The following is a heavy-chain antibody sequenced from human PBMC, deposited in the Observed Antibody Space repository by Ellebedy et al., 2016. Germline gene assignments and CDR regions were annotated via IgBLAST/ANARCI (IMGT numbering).Heavy chain of an antibody. V-gene: IGHV4-39*07. CDR3: ARARRGRDGYCFDP. CDR2: IYYSGST. Sequence: SETLSLTCTVSGGSISSSSYYWGWIRQPPGKGLEWIGSIYYSGSTYYNPSLKSRVTISVDTSKNQFSLKLSSVTAADTAVYYCARARRGRDGYCFDPWGQGTLVTVSS. J-gene: IGHJ5*02. D-gene: IGHD5-24*01. CDR1: GGSISSSSYY.